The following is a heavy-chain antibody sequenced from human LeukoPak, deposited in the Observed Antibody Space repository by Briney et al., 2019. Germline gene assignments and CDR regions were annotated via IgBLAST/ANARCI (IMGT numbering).Heavy chain of an antibody. CDR2: ISSSGSTI. Sequence: GGSLRLSCAASGFTFSDYYMSWIRQAPGKGLEWASYISSSGSTIYYADSVKGRFTISRDNAKNSLYLQMNSLRAEDTAVYYCARDRYSSSSENFDYWGQGTLVTVSS. J-gene: IGHJ4*02. D-gene: IGHD6-6*01. V-gene: IGHV3-11*01. CDR3: ARDRYSSSSENFDY. CDR1: GFTFSDYY.